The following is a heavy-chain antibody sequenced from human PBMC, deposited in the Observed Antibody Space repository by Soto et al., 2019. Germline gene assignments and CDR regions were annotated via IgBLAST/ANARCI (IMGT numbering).Heavy chain of an antibody. D-gene: IGHD1-26*01. CDR3: ARDRETTTTRRAFDI. Sequence: QVQLVQSGAEVKKPGASVKVSCKASGYTFSNYGIGWLRQAPGQGLEWLAWISAYNGDTKSAQKLQGRVTVTTDVSTSTAYMVLRSLRSDDTAVYYCARDRETTTTRRAFDIWGQGTMVTVSS. CDR1: GYTFSNYG. V-gene: IGHV1-18*01. CDR2: ISAYNGDT. J-gene: IGHJ3*02.